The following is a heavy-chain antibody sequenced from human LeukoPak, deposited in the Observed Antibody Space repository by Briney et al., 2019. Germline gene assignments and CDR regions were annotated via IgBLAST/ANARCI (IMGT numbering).Heavy chain of an antibody. D-gene: IGHD2-15*01. CDR3: ARRYCSGISCYPDY. J-gene: IGHJ4*02. CDR2: INPSGGVT. V-gene: IGHV1-2*02. CDR1: GYTFTGYY. Sequence: GASVKVSCKASGYTFTGYYIHWVRQAPGQGLEWMGWINPSGGVTKYAQKFQGRVTMTRDTSISTAYMELSRLTSDDTAVYFCARRYCSGISCYPDYWGQGTLVIVSS.